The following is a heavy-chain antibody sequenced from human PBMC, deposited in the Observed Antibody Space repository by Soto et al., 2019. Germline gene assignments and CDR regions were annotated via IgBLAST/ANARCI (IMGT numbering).Heavy chain of an antibody. D-gene: IGHD3-3*01. V-gene: IGHV3-30*18. CDR1: GFTFSSYG. J-gene: IGHJ4*02. CDR3: AKEGADYDFWSGYFQGGYFDY. CDR2: ISYDGSNK. Sequence: GGSLRLSCAASGFTFSSYGMHWVRQAPGKGLEWVAVISYDGSNKYYADSVKGRFTISRDNSKNTLYLQMNSLRAEDTAVYYCAKEGADYDFWSGYFQGGYFDYWGQGTLVTVSS.